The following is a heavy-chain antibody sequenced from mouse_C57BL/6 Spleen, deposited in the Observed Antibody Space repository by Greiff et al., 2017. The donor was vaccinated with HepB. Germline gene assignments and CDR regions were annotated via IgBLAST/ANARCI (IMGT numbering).Heavy chain of an antibody. D-gene: IGHD1-1*01. CDR3: ARSRLLVGYFDV. CDR1: GYTFTSYW. Sequence: QVQLQQSGTELVKPGASVKLSCKASGYTFTSYWMHWVKQRPGQGLEWIGNINPSNGGTNYNEKFKSKATLTVDKSSSTAYMQLSSLTSEDSAVYYCARSRLLVGYFDVWGTGTTVTVSS. J-gene: IGHJ1*03. CDR2: INPSNGGT. V-gene: IGHV1-53*01.